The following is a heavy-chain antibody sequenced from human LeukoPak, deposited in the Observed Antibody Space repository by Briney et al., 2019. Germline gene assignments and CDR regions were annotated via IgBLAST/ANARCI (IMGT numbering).Heavy chain of an antibody. CDR2: IIPIFGTA. V-gene: IGHV1-69*13. D-gene: IGHD3-22*01. Sequence: ASVKVSCKASGGTFSSDAISWVRQAPGQGLEWMGGIIPIFGTANYAQKFQGRITITADESTSTAYMELSSLRSEDTTVYYCARSITMIVVDLSEGWFDPWGQGTLVTVSS. CDR3: ARSITMIVVDLSEGWFDP. CDR1: GGTFSSDA. J-gene: IGHJ5*02.